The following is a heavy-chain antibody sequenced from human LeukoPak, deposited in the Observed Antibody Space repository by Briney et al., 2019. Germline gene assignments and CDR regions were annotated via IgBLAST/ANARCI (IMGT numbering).Heavy chain of an antibody. V-gene: IGHV3-30-3*02. CDR1: GFTFSSYA. Sequence: PGGSLRLSCAASGFTFSSYAMHWVRQAPGKGLEWVAVISYDGSNKYYADSVKGRFTISRDNSKNTLYLQMNSLRAEDTAVYYCAKQYQTLFRSFSDYWGQGTLVTVSS. J-gene: IGHJ4*02. CDR3: AKQYQTLFRSFSDY. CDR2: ISYDGSNK. D-gene: IGHD4-11*01.